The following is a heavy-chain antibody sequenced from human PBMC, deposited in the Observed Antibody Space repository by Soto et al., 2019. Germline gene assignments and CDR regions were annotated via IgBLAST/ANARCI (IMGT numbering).Heavy chain of an antibody. CDR3: AKSGSGSYYNGPNFDY. J-gene: IGHJ4*02. Sequence: PGGSLRLSCAVSGFTFSNYWMSWVRQAPGKGLEWVAHINQDGSEKYYVDSVKGRFTISRDNAKNSLYLQINSLRAEDTAVYYCAKSGSGSYYNGPNFDYWGQGTLVTVSS. CDR1: GFTFSNYW. V-gene: IGHV3-7*01. CDR2: INQDGSEK. D-gene: IGHD3-10*01.